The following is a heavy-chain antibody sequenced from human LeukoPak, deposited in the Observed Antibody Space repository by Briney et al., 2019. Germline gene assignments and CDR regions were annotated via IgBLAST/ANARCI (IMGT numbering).Heavy chain of an antibody. J-gene: IGHJ6*03. CDR1: GFTFSDYY. D-gene: IGHD1-26*01. CDR3: AKDTIVGATTYYYYYYMDV. Sequence: PGGSLRLSCAASGFTFSDYYMSWIRQAPGKGLEWVSYISTSGNTIYYTDSVKGRFTISRDNSKNTLYLQMNSLRAADTAVYYCAKDTIVGATTYYYYYYMDVWGKGTTVTVSS. CDR2: ISTSGNTI. V-gene: IGHV3-11*04.